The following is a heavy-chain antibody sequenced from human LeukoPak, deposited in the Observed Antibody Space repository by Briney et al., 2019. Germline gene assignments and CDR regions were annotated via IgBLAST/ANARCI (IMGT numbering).Heavy chain of an antibody. Sequence: GGSLRLSCATFGFTLSRHSMNWVRQAPGKGLEWISYIRIGSADTIYADSVKGRFTTSRDDAWNSLYLQMNSLRADDTAIYYCAREGDSGSYLDYWGQGTLVTVSS. D-gene: IGHD1-26*01. CDR3: AREGDSGSYLDY. CDR2: IRIGSADT. V-gene: IGHV3-21*05. J-gene: IGHJ4*02. CDR1: GFTLSRHS.